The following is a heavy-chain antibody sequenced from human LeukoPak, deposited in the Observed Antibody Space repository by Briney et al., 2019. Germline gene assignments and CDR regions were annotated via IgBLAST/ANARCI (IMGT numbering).Heavy chain of an antibody. V-gene: IGHV1-18*01. J-gene: IGHJ6*03. CDR1: GYTFTSYG. Sequence: ASVKVSCKASGYTFTSYGISWLRQAPGQGLEWMGWISAYNGNTNYAQKLQGRVTMTEDTSTDTAYMELRSLRSDDTAIYYCVIMSHTVVPTARIYYYMDIWGTGITVIVSS. CDR3: VIMSHTVVPTARIYYYMDI. CDR2: ISAYNGNT. D-gene: IGHD1-1*01.